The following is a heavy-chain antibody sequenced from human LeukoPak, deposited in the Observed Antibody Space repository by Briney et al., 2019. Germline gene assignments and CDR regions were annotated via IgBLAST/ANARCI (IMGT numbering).Heavy chain of an antibody. Sequence: GGSLRLSCAASGFTFSSYAMHWVRQAPGKGLEWVAVISYDGSNKYYADSVKGRFTISRDNSKNTLYLQMNSLRAEDTAVYYCARGKDIVAMTDWGQGTLVTVSS. V-gene: IGHV3-30-3*01. CDR3: ARGKDIVAMTD. J-gene: IGHJ4*02. CDR2: ISYDGSNK. CDR1: GFTFSSYA. D-gene: IGHD5-12*01.